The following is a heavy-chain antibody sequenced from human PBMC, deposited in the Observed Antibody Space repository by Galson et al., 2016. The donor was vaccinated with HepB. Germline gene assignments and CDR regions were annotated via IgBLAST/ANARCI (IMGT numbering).Heavy chain of an antibody. CDR1: GFTFNTYS. CDR2: IDTSSKSI. J-gene: IGHJ4*02. V-gene: IGHV3-48*02. Sequence: SLRLSCAASGFTFNTYSMNWVRQSPGKGLEWVSYIDTSSKSIVYADSVKGRFTISRDNAKSSLYLQMNSLTEEDTALYYCVRDFRSSGTFGCWGQGILVTVCS. CDR3: VRDFRSSGTFGC. D-gene: IGHD3-22*01.